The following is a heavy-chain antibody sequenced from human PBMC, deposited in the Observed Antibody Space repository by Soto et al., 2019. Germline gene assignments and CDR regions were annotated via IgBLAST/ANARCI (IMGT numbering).Heavy chain of an antibody. CDR2: ISNSGDTI. Sequence: EVQLLESGGGLVQPGGSLRLSCVASGFTFSYYTMSWVCQAPGKGLEWVSGISNSGDTIYYADSVKGRFTISRDNLTNSLYLQTTGLRADATAVYYCAVSVPAPTHYAYSDRDVWGQGPTVTVS. J-gene: IGHJ6*02. CDR1: GFTFSYYT. D-gene: IGHD2-2*01. V-gene: IGHV3-23*01. CDR3: AVSVPAPTHYAYSDRDV.